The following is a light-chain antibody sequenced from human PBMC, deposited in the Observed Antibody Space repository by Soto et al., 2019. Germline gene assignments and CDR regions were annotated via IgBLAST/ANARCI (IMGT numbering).Light chain of an antibody. CDR1: SSDFGGDDF. J-gene: IGLJ1*01. CDR3: CSYAGSYTLYV. Sequence: QSVLTQPRSVSGSPGQSVTISCTGTSSDFGGDDFVSWYQHRPAKAPKLMIYDVSKRPSGVPDRFSGSKSGNTASLTISGLQAEDEADYYCCSYAGSYTLYVFGTGTKVTVL. CDR2: DVS. V-gene: IGLV2-11*01.